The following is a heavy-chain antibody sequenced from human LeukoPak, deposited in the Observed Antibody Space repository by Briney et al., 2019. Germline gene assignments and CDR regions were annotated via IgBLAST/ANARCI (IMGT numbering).Heavy chain of an antibody. V-gene: IGHV1-46*01. CDR1: GYTFTSYY. Sequence: ASVKVSCKASGYTFTSYYMHWVRQAPGQGLEWMGIINPSGGSTSYAQKFQGRVTMTRDTSTSTVYMELSSLRSEDTAVYYCARDHGSWSGYFSDWFDPWGQGTLVTVSS. D-gene: IGHD3-3*01. CDR3: ARDHGSWSGYFSDWFDP. J-gene: IGHJ5*02. CDR2: INPSGGST.